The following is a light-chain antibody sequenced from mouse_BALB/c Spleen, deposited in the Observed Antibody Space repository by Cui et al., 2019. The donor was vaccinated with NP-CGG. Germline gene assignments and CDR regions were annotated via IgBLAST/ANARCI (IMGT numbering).Light chain of an antibody. CDR1: TVAVTTSNY. V-gene: IGLV1*01. CDR3: ALWYRNHWV. CDR2: CYN. J-gene: IGLJ1*01. Sequence: QAVLTQEPALTPSPGETLSLTSRSITVAVTTSNYANWVQGKPSHLFTGLISCYNKRTPGVPAKFSGSLIGSQAALTITRAQAGDEAIYFCALWYRNHWVFGGGTKLTVL.